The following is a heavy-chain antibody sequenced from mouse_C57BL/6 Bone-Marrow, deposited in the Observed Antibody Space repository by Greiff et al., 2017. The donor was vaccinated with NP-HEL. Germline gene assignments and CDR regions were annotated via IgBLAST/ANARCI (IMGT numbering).Heavy chain of an antibody. V-gene: IGHV1-50*01. CDR1: GYTFTSYW. CDR3: ARIPVVATNAMDY. CDR2: IDPSDGYT. Sequence: QVQLQQPGAELVKPGASVKLSCTASGYTFTSYWMQWVKQRPGQGLEWIGEIDPSDGYTNYNQKFKGKATLTVDTSSSTAYMQLSSLTSEDSAVYYCARIPVVATNAMDYWGQGTSVTVSS. D-gene: IGHD1-1*01. J-gene: IGHJ4*01.